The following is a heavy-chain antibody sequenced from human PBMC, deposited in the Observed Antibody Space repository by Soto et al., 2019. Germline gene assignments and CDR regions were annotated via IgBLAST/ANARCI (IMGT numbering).Heavy chain of an antibody. CDR2: ISAYNGNT. V-gene: IGHV1-18*01. Sequence: GASVRVSCKASGYTFTSYGISWVLQAPGQGLEWMGWISAYNGNTNYAQKLQGRVTMTTDTSTSTAYMELRSLRSDDTAVYYCASVKDNVGGSPSQVDPWALGTLVPVSS. D-gene: IGHD3-16*01. CDR1: GYTFTSYG. CDR3: ASVKDNVGGSPSQVDP. J-gene: IGHJ5*02.